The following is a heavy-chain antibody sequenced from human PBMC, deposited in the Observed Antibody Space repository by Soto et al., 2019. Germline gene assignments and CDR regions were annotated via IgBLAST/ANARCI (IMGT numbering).Heavy chain of an antibody. V-gene: IGHV3-30-3*01. CDR1: GFTFSSYA. D-gene: IGHD4-17*01. CDR3: ARIGDYVDY. Sequence: LRLSCAASGFTFSSYAMHWVRQAPGKGLEWVAVISYDGSNKYYADSVKGRFTISRDNSKNTLYLQMNSLRAEDTAVYYCARIGDYVDYWGQGTLVTVSS. J-gene: IGHJ4*02. CDR2: ISYDGSNK.